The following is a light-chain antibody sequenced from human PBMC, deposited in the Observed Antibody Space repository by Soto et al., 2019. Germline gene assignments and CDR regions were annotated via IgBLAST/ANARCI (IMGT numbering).Light chain of an antibody. V-gene: IGKV3-20*01. CDR2: GAS. J-gene: IGKJ5*01. CDR3: QQYGASPSIT. Sequence: EIVLTQSPGTLSLSPGERATLSCRASQSVSSRYLAWYQQKPGQAPRLLIYGASTRVTDIPDRFRGSGSGTDFTLTISRLEPEDFAVYYCQQYGASPSITFGQGTRLEIK. CDR1: QSVSSRY.